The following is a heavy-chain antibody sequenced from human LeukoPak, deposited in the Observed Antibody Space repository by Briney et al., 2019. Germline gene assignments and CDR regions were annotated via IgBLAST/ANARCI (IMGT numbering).Heavy chain of an antibody. V-gene: IGHV3-30*01. D-gene: IGHD3-3*01. CDR2: ISYDGSNK. CDR1: GFTFSSYA. CDR3: AGDGFWSGYYNFDY. J-gene: IGHJ4*02. Sequence: GRSLRLSCAASGFTFSSYAMHWVRQAPGKGLEWVAVISYDGSNKHYADSVKGRFTISKDNSKNTLYLQMNSLRAEDTAVYYCAGDGFWSGYYNFDYWGQGTLVTVSS.